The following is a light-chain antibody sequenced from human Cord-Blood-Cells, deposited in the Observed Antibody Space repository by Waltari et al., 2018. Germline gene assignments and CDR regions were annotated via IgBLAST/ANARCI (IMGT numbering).Light chain of an antibody. CDR1: SSDVGSYNL. Sequence: QSALTQPASVSGSPGQSITISCTGTSSDVGSYNLVSWYQQHPGKAPKLMIYGVSKRPSGVSNLFSGSKSGNTASLTISGLQAEDEADYYCCSYAGSSIVVFGGGTKLTVL. J-gene: IGLJ2*01. V-gene: IGLV2-23*02. CDR3: CSYAGSSIVV. CDR2: GVS.